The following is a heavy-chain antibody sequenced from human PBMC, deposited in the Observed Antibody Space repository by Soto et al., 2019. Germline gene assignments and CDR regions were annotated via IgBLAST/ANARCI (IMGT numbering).Heavy chain of an antibody. CDR2: MNPNSGNT. J-gene: IGHJ5*02. CDR3: ARERSAAGTGWFDP. V-gene: IGHV1-8*01. Sequence: QVQLVQSGAEVKKPGASVKVSCKASGYTFTSYDINWVRQATGQGREWMGWMNPNSGNTGYAQKFQGRVTMNRNTSISTAYMELSSLRSEETAVYYCARERSAAGTGWFDPWGQGTLVTVSS. D-gene: IGHD6-13*01. CDR1: GYTFTSYD.